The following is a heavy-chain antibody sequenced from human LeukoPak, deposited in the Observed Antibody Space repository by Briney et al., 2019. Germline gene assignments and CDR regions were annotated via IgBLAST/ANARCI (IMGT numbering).Heavy chain of an antibody. CDR1: GFTFNTYA. CDR3: ARFSPPPT. J-gene: IGHJ4*02. V-gene: IGHV3-74*01. CDR2: ISSDGTIT. Sequence: GGSLRLSCAASGFTFNTYAMHWVRQAPGKGLVWVSRISSDGTITNYADSVKGRFTISRDNAKNTLYLQMNSLRVEDTAVYYCARFSPPPTWGQGTLVTVSS.